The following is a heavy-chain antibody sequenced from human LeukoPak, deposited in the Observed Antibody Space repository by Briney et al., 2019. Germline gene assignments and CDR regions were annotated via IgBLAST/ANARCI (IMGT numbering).Heavy chain of an antibody. Sequence: PSETLSLTCAVSGYSISSGYYWGWIRQPPGKGLEWIGSIYHSGSTYYNPSLKSRVTISGDTSKNQFSLKLSSVTAADTAVYYCARRSYDFWSGYYTEWFDPWGQGTLVTVSS. J-gene: IGHJ5*02. CDR1: GYSISSGYY. CDR3: ARRSYDFWSGYYTEWFDP. CDR2: IYHSGST. V-gene: IGHV4-38-2*01. D-gene: IGHD3-3*01.